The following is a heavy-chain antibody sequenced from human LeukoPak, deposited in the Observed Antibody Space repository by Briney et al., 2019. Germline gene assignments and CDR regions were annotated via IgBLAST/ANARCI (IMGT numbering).Heavy chain of an antibody. Sequence: SETLSLTCTVSGYSISSGYYWGWIRQPPGKGLEWIGSIYHSGSTYYNPSLKSRVTISVDTSKNQFSLKLSSVTAADTAVHYCARDEADCSGGSCYPEDWFDPWGQGTLVTVSS. D-gene: IGHD2-15*01. CDR2: IYHSGST. CDR3: ARDEADCSGGSCYPEDWFDP. CDR1: GYSISSGYY. J-gene: IGHJ5*02. V-gene: IGHV4-38-2*02.